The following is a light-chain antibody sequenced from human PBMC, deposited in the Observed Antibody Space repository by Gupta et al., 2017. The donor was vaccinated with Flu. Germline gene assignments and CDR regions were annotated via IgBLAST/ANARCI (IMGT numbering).Light chain of an antibody. J-gene: IGKJ2*01. V-gene: IGKV2-28*01. CDR3: MQALQTPYT. CDR2: LGS. CDR1: QSLLHSNGYNY. Sequence: ISCRSSQSLLHSNGYNYLDWYLQKPGQAPQLLIYLGSNRDSGVPDRFSGSGSGTDFTLKISRVEAEDVGVYYCMQALQTPYTFGQGTKLEIK.